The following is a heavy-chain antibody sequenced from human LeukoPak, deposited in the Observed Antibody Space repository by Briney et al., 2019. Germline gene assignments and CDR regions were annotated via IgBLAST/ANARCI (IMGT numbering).Heavy chain of an antibody. Sequence: GGSLRLSCAASGFTFSSYSMNWVRQAPGKGLEWVSSISSSSSYIYYADSVKGRFTTSRDNAKNSLYLQMNSLRAEDTAVYYCARDGDYDRSYRSGFDSWGQGTLVTVSS. D-gene: IGHD1-26*01. CDR1: GFTFSSYS. CDR2: ISSSSSYI. CDR3: ARDGDYDRSYRSGFDS. V-gene: IGHV3-21*01. J-gene: IGHJ4*02.